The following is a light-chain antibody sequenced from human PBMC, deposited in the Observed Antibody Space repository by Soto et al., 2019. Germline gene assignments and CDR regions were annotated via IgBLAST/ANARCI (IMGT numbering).Light chain of an antibody. J-gene: IGKJ4*01. V-gene: IGKV3-20*01. CDR2: GAS. CDR3: QQYGSSPPLT. Sequence: EIVLTQSPGTLSFSPGERATLSCRASQSVSSSYLAWYQQKPGQAPRLLIYGASSRATGIPDRFSGSGSGTDFTLTISRLEPEAFAVYYCQQYGSSPPLTFGGGTKVEIK. CDR1: QSVSSSY.